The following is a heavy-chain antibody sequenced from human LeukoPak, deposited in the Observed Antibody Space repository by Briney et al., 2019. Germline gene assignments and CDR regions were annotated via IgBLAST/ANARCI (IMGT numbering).Heavy chain of an antibody. J-gene: IGHJ3*02. CDR1: GFTFSSYG. V-gene: IGHV3-33*01. CDR2: IWYDGSNK. D-gene: IGHD6-6*01. Sequence: PGGSLRLSCAAPGFTFSSYGMHWVRQAPGKGLEWVAVIWYDGSNKYYADSVKGRFTISRDNSKKTLYLQMNSLRAEDTAVYYCAGAMSSPPHDSFDIWGQGTVVTVSS. CDR3: AGAMSSPPHDSFDI.